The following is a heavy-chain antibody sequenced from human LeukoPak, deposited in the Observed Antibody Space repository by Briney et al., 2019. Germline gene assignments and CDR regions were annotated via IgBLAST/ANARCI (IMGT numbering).Heavy chain of an antibody. Sequence: GRSLRLSCAASGFTFSSYAMHWVRQAPGKGLEWVAVISYDGSNKYYADSVKGRFTISRDNSKNTLYLQMNSLRAEDTAVYYCAREAYSYGYIDYWGQETLVTVSS. CDR3: AREAYSYGYIDY. D-gene: IGHD5-18*01. J-gene: IGHJ4*02. CDR2: ISYDGSNK. V-gene: IGHV3-30*04. CDR1: GFTFSSYA.